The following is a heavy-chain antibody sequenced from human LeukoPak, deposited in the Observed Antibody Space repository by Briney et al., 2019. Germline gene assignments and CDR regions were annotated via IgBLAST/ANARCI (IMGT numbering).Heavy chain of an antibody. Sequence: SETLSLTCTVSGGSISSGDYYWSWIRQPPGKGLEWIGYMFHSGSTHYNPSLKSRVTISIDTSKNQLSLKLSSVTAADTAVYYCARDYYDSSGSNLNWFDPWGQGTLVTVSS. CDR2: MFHSGST. J-gene: IGHJ5*02. CDR1: GGSISSGDYY. V-gene: IGHV4-30-4*01. D-gene: IGHD3-22*01. CDR3: ARDYYDSSGSNLNWFDP.